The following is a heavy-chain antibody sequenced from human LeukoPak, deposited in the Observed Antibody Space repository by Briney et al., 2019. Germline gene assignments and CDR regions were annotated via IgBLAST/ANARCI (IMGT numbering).Heavy chain of an antibody. CDR3: AKLLYGDYAPPDY. J-gene: IGHJ4*02. Sequence: GGSLRLSCAASGFTFSDYYMSWIRQAPGKGLEWVSYISSSGSTIYYADSVKGRFTISRDNSKNTLYLQMNSLRAEDTAVYYCAKLLYGDYAPPDYWGQGTLVTVSS. CDR2: ISSSGSTI. D-gene: IGHD4-17*01. V-gene: IGHV3-11*01. CDR1: GFTFSDYY.